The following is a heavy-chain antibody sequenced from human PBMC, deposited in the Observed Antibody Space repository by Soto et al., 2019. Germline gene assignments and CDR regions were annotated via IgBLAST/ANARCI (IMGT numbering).Heavy chain of an antibody. V-gene: IGHV5-51*01. J-gene: IGHJ6*01. CDR1: GYIFTNYW. D-gene: IGHD1-1*01. Sequence: GESLKISCKGSGYIFTNYWIGWVRQMPGKGLEWLGIINPADSDTNYSPSFQGQVTISANKSIKLAYLQWRSLMASGTATYFCARRYATSHYYNAFGGSGQGATV. CDR2: INPADSDT. CDR3: ARRYATSHYYNAFGG.